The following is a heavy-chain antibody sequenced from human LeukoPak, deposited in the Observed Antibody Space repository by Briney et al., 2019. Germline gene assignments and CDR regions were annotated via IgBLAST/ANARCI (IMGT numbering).Heavy chain of an antibody. CDR1: GGSFSGYY. Sequence: SETLSLTCAVYGGSFSGYYRRWIRQSPGKGLEWIGEINHSGSSSYTPSLKSRVTISVDTSKNQFSLKLSSVTAADTAVYYCARQYDSSAYYYYHFDYWGQGTLVTVSS. CDR3: ARQYDSSAYYYYHFDY. V-gene: IGHV4-34*01. CDR2: INHSGSS. J-gene: IGHJ4*02. D-gene: IGHD3-22*01.